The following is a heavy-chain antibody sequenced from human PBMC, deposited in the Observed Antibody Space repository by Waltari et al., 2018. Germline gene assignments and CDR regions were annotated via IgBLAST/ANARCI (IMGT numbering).Heavy chain of an antibody. CDR3: ARTSGAAAGKLDY. J-gene: IGHJ4*02. CDR2: ISDSGST. CDR1: GTSISNYY. Sequence: QVQLQESGPGLVKPSETLSLTCTVSGTSISNYYWTWIRPPPGKGLEWLGYISDSGSTSYNPSLKSRVTISGDTSKNHFSLKLSSVTAADTAVYYCARTSGAAAGKLDYWGQGTLVTVSS. D-gene: IGHD6-13*01. V-gene: IGHV4-59*01.